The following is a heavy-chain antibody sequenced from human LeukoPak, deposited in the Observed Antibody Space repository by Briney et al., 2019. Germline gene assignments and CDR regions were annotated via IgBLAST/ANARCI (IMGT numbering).Heavy chain of an antibody. CDR3: ARDRGYCSGGSCYYFDY. D-gene: IGHD2-15*01. V-gene: IGHV4-59*12. CDR2: INYSGNT. J-gene: IGHJ4*02. Sequence: SETLSLTCTVSGASISAYYWSWIRQPPGKGLEWIGYINYSGNTNCNPSLKSRATISVDTSKNQFSLKLSSVTAADTAVYYCARDRGYCSGGSCYYFDYWGQGTLVTVSS. CDR1: GASISAYY.